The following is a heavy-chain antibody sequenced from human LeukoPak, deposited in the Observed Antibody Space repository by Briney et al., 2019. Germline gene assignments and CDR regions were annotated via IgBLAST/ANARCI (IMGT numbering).Heavy chain of an antibody. V-gene: IGHV3-74*01. CDR1: GFTFRTYW. Sequence: GGSLRLSCAASGFTFRTYWMHWVRQAPGKGLVWVSRINGDGSSTNYADSVKGRFTISRDNGKNTVYLQMNSLRGEDTAVYYCARDEAYQLLLWGQGTLVTVSS. J-gene: IGHJ4*02. D-gene: IGHD2-2*01. CDR2: INGDGSST. CDR3: ARDEAYQLLL.